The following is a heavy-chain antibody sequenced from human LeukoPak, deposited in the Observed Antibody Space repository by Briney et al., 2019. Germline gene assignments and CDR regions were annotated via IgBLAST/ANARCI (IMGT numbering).Heavy chain of an antibody. J-gene: IGHJ6*02. Sequence: ASVKVSCTASGYTFTSYGISWVRQAPGQGLEWMGWISAYNGNTNYAQKLQGRVTMTTDTSTSTAYMELRSLRSDDTAVYYCARGITIFGVVTYYYYGMDVWGQGTTVTVSS. D-gene: IGHD3-3*01. CDR1: GYTFTSYG. CDR3: ARGITIFGVVTYYYYGMDV. V-gene: IGHV1-18*01. CDR2: ISAYNGNT.